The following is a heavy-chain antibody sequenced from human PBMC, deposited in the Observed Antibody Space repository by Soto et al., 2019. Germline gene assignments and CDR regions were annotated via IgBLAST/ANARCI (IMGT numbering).Heavy chain of an antibody. V-gene: IGHV1-18*01. D-gene: IGHD6-19*01. CDR2: ISAYNGNT. J-gene: IGHJ6*02. Sequence: QVQLVQSGAEVKKPGASVKVSCRASGYTFTSYVISWVRQAPAQGLEWMGWISAYNGNTNFAQKLQGRVTMTTDTSTSTESMELRSLRSDDTAVYYCARVVATVAGPYGMDVWGQGTTVTVSS. CDR1: GYTFTSYV. CDR3: ARVVATVAGPYGMDV.